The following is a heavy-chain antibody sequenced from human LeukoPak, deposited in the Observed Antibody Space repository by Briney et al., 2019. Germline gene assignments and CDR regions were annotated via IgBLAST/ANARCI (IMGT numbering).Heavy chain of an antibody. CDR1: GGSISSSSSY. V-gene: IGHV4-39*06. CDR2: ITRDGRT. J-gene: IGHJ2*01. Sequence: SETLSLTCAVSGGSISSSSSYWGWIRQPPGKGLEWIGEITRDGRTNYNPSLKSRVTISLDTSKSQFLLRLSTVTAADTAVYYCARLDELIHAYWYFDLWGRGTQVTVSS. D-gene: IGHD5-18*01. CDR3: ARLDELIHAYWYFDL.